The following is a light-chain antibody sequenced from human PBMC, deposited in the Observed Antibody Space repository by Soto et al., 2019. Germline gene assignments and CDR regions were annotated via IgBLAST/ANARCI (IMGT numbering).Light chain of an antibody. Sequence: DIQMTQSPSTLSASVGDRVTITCRASQSISSWLAWYQQKPGKAPKLLIYKASSLESGVPSRFSGSGSGTEFTLTISSLQPDDFATYYCQHHGAFGQGTKVDSK. V-gene: IGKV1-5*03. J-gene: IGKJ1*01. CDR2: KAS. CDR3: QHHGA. CDR1: QSISSW.